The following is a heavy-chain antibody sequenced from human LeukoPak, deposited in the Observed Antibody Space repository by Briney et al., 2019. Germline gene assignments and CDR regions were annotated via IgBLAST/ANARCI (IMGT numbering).Heavy chain of an antibody. V-gene: IGHV4-4*07. Sequence: SETLSPTCTVSGGSISSYYWSWIRQPAGKGLEWIGRIYTSGSTNYNPSLKSRVTMSVDTSKNQFSLKLSSVTAADTAVYYCAREQMGCSTSCYGYYGMDVWGQGTTVTVSS. CDR2: IYTSGST. D-gene: IGHD2-2*01. CDR1: GGSISSYY. CDR3: AREQMGCSTSCYGYYGMDV. J-gene: IGHJ6*02.